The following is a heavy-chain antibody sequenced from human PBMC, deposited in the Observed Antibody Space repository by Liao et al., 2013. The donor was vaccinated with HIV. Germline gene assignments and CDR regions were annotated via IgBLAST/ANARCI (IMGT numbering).Heavy chain of an antibody. V-gene: IGHV4-39*07. CDR3: ASGVGATNLEY. CDR2: IHYSGST. CDR1: GGSVSSSRYH. Sequence: QLQLQESGPGLVKPSETLSLTCTVSGGSVSSSRYHWGWIRQSPGKGLEWIGNIHYSGSTYYNPSLKSRVTISVDTSKNLFSLKLSSVTAADTAVYYCASGVGATNLEYWGQGTPVTVSS. D-gene: IGHD1-26*01. J-gene: IGHJ4*02.